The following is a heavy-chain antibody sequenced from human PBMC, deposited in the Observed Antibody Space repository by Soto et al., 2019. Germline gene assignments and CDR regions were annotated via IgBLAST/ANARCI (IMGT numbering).Heavy chain of an antibody. CDR1: GGSLSAYY. CDR3: ARHNYGSGSTYFDY. J-gene: IGHJ4*02. Sequence: PSETLSLTCAVYGGSLSAYYCSWIRQPPGKGLEWIGETNHSGSTNYSPSLKSRVTISVDTSKNQFSLKLTSVTAADTAVYYCARHNYGSGSTYFDYWGQGTLITVSS. V-gene: IGHV4-34*01. CDR2: TNHSGST. D-gene: IGHD3-10*01.